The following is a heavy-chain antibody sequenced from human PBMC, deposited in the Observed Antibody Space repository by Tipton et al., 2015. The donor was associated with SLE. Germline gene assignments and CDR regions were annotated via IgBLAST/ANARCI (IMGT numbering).Heavy chain of an antibody. CDR3: AIGEGGGYLDP. CDR1: GGSISSGGHY. Sequence: TLSLTCTVSGGSISSGGHYWSWIRQHPGKGLEWIGYIYYSGSTFYNPSLNSRITISVDTSKNQFSLKLTSVTAAASPVYYCAIGEGGGYLDPWGRGPLVPVSS. V-gene: IGHV4-31*03. J-gene: IGHJ2*01. CDR2: IYYSGST. D-gene: IGHD1-26*01.